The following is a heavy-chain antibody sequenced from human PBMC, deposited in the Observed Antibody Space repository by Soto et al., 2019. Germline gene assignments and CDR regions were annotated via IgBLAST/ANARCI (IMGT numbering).Heavy chain of an antibody. Sequence: EVQLLESGGGLVQPGGSLRLSRAASGFTFSSYAMSWVRQAPGKGLEWVSAISGSGGSTYYADSVKGRFTISRDNSKNALYLQMNSLRAEDTAVYYCAKWGYSYGYGSVVYWGQGTLVTVSS. J-gene: IGHJ4*02. CDR3: AKWGYSYGYGSVVY. CDR1: GFTFSSYA. V-gene: IGHV3-23*01. D-gene: IGHD5-18*01. CDR2: ISGSGGST.